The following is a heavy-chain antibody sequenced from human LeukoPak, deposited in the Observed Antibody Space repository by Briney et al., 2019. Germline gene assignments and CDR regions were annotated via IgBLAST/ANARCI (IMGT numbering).Heavy chain of an antibody. CDR3: AKTIHDYGDYVTHAFDI. V-gene: IGHV3-30*18. Sequence: PGGSLRPSCAASGFTFSIYDMHWARQAPGKGLEWVAVISYDGSNKYYADSVKGRFTISRDNSKNTLYLQMNSLRAEDTAVYYCAKTIHDYGDYVTHAFDIWGQGTMVTVSS. J-gene: IGHJ3*02. CDR2: ISYDGSNK. D-gene: IGHD4-17*01. CDR1: GFTFSIYD.